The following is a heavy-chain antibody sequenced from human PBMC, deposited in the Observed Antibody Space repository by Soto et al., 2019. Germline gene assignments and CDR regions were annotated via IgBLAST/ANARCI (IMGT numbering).Heavy chain of an antibody. V-gene: IGHV4-34*01. CDR2: INHSGST. J-gene: IGHJ5*02. CDR1: GGSFSGYY. CDR3: ARELRDWFDP. D-gene: IGHD6-6*01. Sequence: SETLSLTCAVYGGSFSGYYWSWIRQPPGKGLEWIGEINHSGSTNYNPSLKSRVTISVDTSKNQFSLKLSSVTAADTAVYYCARELRDWFDPWGQGTLVTVSS.